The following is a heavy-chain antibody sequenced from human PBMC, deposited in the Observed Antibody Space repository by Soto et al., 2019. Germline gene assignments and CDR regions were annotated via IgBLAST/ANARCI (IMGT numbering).Heavy chain of an antibody. D-gene: IGHD6-6*01. CDR1: GFTFSSYA. V-gene: IGHV3-30*18. J-gene: IGHJ4*02. CDR2: ISIRGGDE. Sequence: QVQLVESGGGVVQPGKSLRLSCAASGFTFSSYAMHWARQAPGKGLEWVTVISIRGGDEYYAESVRGRFTISRDDSKNTLDPEIDSLRVEDKAVYYCAKGTIVARQHLDYWGQGTLFTVSS. CDR3: AKGTIVARQHLDY.